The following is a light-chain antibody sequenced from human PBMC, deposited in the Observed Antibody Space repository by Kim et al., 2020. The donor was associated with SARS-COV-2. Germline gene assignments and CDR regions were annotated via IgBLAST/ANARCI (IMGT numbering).Light chain of an antibody. J-gene: IGLJ2*01. V-gene: IGLV3-1*01. Sequence: GCPGQTASIPCAGDKLGDKYACWYQQKPGQSPVLVIYQDSKRPSGIPERFSGSNSGNTATLTISGTQAMDEADYYCQAWDSSTAVFGGGTQLTVL. CDR2: QDS. CDR1: KLGDKY. CDR3: QAWDSSTAV.